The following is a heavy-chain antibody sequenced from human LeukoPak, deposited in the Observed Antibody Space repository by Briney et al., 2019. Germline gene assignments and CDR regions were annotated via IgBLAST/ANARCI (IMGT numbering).Heavy chain of an antibody. CDR1: GGSISSYY. J-gene: IGHJ6*03. CDR3: ARQSRRYYYYYYMDV. V-gene: IGHV4-59*01. CDR2: IYYSGST. Sequence: SETLSLTCTISGGSISSYYWSWIRQPPGKGLEWIGYIYYSGSTNYNPSLKSRVTISVETSKNEFSLKLRSVTAADTAVYYCARQSRRYYYYYYMDVWGKGTTVTISS.